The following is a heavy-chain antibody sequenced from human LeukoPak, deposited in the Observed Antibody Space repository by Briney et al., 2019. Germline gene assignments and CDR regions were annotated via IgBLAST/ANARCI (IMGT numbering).Heavy chain of an antibody. CDR1: GFTVSSSY. V-gene: IGHV3-53*01. Sequence: GGSLRLSCAASGFTVSSSYMSWVRQAPGKGLEWLSVIYSGGSTYYADSVKGRFTISRDNSKNTLFLQMNSLRAEDTAVYYCARERAAAGTRGYFDYWGQGTLVTVSS. CDR2: IYSGGST. D-gene: IGHD6-13*01. J-gene: IGHJ4*02. CDR3: ARERAAAGTRGYFDY.